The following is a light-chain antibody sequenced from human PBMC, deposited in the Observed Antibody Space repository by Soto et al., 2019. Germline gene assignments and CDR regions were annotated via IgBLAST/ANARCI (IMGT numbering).Light chain of an antibody. J-gene: IGKJ1*01. CDR2: DAS. Sequence: EIVLTQSPGTLSLSPGERATLSCRASQSVSSTNLAWYQQKPGQAPRLLIYDASTRATGIPVRFSGSGSGTEFTLSISSVQSEDSAVFYCQQYNRWPRTFGQGTKVDIK. CDR3: QQYNRWPRT. CDR1: QSVSSTN. V-gene: IGKV3-15*01.